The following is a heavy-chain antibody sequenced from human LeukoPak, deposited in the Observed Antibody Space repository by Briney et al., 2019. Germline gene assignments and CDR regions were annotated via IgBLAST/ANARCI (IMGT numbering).Heavy chain of an antibody. Sequence: SVKVSCKASGGTFISYAISWVRQAPGQGLEWMGGIIPIFGTANYAQKSQGRVTITKDESTSTAYMELSSLRSEDTAVYYCERAGGEVVVPAALSDWGQGTLVTVSS. CDR2: IIPIFGTA. V-gene: IGHV1-69*05. J-gene: IGHJ4*02. CDR1: GGTFISYA. D-gene: IGHD2-2*01. CDR3: ERAGGEVVVPAALSD.